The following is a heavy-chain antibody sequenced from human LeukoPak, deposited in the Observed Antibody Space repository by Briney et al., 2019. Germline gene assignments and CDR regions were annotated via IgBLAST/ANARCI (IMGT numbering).Heavy chain of an antibody. CDR2: ISGSGGST. D-gene: IGHD2-15*01. CDR3: ANMRAYCSGGSCSNDH. CDR1: GFTFSSYA. J-gene: IGHJ4*02. Sequence: PGGSLRLSCAASGFTFSSYAMSWVRQAPGKGLEWVSAISGSGGSTYYADSVKGRFTISRGNSKNTLYLQMNSLRAEDTAVYYCANMRAYCSGGSCSNDHWGQGTLVTVSS. V-gene: IGHV3-23*01.